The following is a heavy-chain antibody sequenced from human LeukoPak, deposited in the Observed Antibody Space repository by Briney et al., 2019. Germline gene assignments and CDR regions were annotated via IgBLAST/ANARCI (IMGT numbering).Heavy chain of an antibody. CDR3: ARGGGNSGDWFDP. V-gene: IGHV4-59*07. CDR2: IYYSGST. Sequence: SDTLSLTCTVSGGSMSSYYWSWIRQPPGKGLEWIGYIYYSGSTNYNPSLKSRVTISLDTSKNQFSLKLSSVTAADTAVYYCARGGGNSGDWFDPWGQGTLVTVSS. J-gene: IGHJ5*02. CDR1: GGSMSSYY. D-gene: IGHD4-23*01.